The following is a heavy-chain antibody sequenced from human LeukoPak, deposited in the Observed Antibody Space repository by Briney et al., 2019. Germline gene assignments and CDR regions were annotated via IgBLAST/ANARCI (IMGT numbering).Heavy chain of an antibody. CDR2: INAGNGDT. Sequence: ASVKVSCKASGYTFTSYSIHWVRQAPGQRPEWMGWINAGNGDTKYSLKFQGRVTITRDTSASTAYMELSSLRSEDTAVYYCARDLAVAYDLVDYWGQGTLVTVSS. V-gene: IGHV1-3*01. CDR1: GYTFTSYS. J-gene: IGHJ4*02. CDR3: ARDLAVAYDLVDY. D-gene: IGHD6-19*01.